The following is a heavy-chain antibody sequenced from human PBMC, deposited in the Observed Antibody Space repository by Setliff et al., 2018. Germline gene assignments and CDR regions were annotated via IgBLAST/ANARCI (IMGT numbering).Heavy chain of an antibody. CDR2: IHSTEGT. CDR1: DGSLYSGNYY. Sequence: PSETLSLTCTVSDGSLYSGNYYWTWIRQPAGKALEWIGHIHSTEGTHCNPSLESRVTISRDKSPNQFSLMLRSVTAADTALYYCARGYYNGRGYYYLPCSFDSWGRGIVVTVSS. V-gene: IGHV4-61*09. D-gene: IGHD3-10*01. CDR3: ARGYYNGRGYYYLPCSFDS. J-gene: IGHJ4*02.